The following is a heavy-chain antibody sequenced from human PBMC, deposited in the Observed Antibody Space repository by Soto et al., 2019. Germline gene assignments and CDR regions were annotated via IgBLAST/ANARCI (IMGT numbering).Heavy chain of an antibody. CDR3: ARLVTELRFLEWLAPTDY. J-gene: IGHJ4*02. Sequence: SETLSLTCTVSGGSISSSSYYWGWIRQPPGKGLEWIGSIYYSGSTYYNPSLKSRVTISVDTSKNQFSLKLSSVTAADTAVYYCARLVTELRFLEWLAPTDYWGQGTLVTVSS. V-gene: IGHV4-39*01. CDR2: IYYSGST. D-gene: IGHD3-3*01. CDR1: GGSISSSSYY.